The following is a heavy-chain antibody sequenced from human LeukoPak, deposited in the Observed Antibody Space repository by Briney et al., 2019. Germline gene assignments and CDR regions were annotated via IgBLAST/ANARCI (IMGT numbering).Heavy chain of an antibody. J-gene: IGHJ4*02. D-gene: IGHD2-21*01. Sequence: KPSETLSLTCAVNGGSFSGYYWSWIRQPPGKGLEWIGEINHSGSTNYNPSLKSRVTISVDTSKNQFSLKLSSVTAADTAVYYCAREWAVIGYFDYWGQGTLVTVSS. CDR2: INHSGST. CDR3: AREWAVIGYFDY. V-gene: IGHV4-34*01. CDR1: GGSFSGYY.